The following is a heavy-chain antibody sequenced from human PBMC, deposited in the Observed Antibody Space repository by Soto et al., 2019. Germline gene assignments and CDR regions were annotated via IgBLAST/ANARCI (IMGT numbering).Heavy chain of an antibody. CDR3: ARSSGYSYVDY. D-gene: IGHD3-22*01. Sequence: QVQLVQSGAEVKKPGASVKVSCKASGYTFTSYAMHWVRQAPGQRLEWMGWINAGNGNTKYSQKFQGRVTINRDTSASTAYMELSSLRSEDTAVYYCARSSGYSYVDYWGQGTLVTVSS. CDR2: INAGNGNT. J-gene: IGHJ4*02. V-gene: IGHV1-3*01. CDR1: GYTFTSYA.